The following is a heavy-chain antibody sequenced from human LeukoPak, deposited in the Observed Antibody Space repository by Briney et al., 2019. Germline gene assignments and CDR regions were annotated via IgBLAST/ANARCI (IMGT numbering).Heavy chain of an antibody. D-gene: IGHD3-3*01. CDR2: ISGSGGST. J-gene: IGHJ4*02. CDR3: AREEDCWSGRPFSPDY. V-gene: IGHV3-23*01. Sequence: PGGSLRLSCAASGFTFSSYAMSWVRQAPGKGLDWVSAISGSGGSTYYADSVKGRFTISRDNSKSTLYLQMNSLRAEDTALYYCAREEDCWSGRPFSPDYWGQGTLVSVSS. CDR1: GFTFSSYA.